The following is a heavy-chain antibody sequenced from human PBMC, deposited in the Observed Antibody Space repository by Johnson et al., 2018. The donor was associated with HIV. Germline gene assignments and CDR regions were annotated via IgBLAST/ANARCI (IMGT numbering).Heavy chain of an antibody. J-gene: IGHJ3*02. D-gene: IGHD2-21*01. CDR1: GFTFSSYA. CDR2: IYSGGST. V-gene: IGHV3-NL1*01. Sequence: VQLVESGGGVVQPGRSLRLSCAASGFTFSSYAMHWVRQAPGKGLEWVSVIYSGGSTYYTDSVKARFTISRDRSENTLYLQMNSLRAEDTAVYYCAKEAYSSDAFDIWGQGTMVTVSS. CDR3: AKEAYSSDAFDI.